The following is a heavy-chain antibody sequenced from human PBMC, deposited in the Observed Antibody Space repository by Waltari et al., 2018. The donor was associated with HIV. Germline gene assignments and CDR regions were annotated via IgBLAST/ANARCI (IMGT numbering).Heavy chain of an antibody. V-gene: IGHV4-61*01. CDR3: ATSRRSSSRWQLQAPSEDWYFGL. J-gene: IGHJ2*01. CDR2: IYERGST. Sequence: QVQLQESGPGLVKPAETLSLTCTVSGDSVPSGNFYWSWIRQPPGKGLAWIGYIYERGSTSFNPSLKSRVTISVDTSKNQFSLKLNSVTAADTAVYYCATSRRSSSRWQLQAPSEDWYFGLWGRGTLVTVSS. D-gene: IGHD4-4*01. CDR1: GDSVPSGNFY.